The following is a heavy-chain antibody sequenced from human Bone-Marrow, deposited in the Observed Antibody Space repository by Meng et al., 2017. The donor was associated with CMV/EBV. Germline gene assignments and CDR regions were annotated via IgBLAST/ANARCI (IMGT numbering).Heavy chain of an antibody. D-gene: IGHD4-23*01. J-gene: IGHJ4*02. CDR1: GFTLATYA. V-gene: IGHV3-74*01. Sequence: GGSLRLSCAASGFTLATYAMHWVRQPPGKGLLWVSRIYTDGTITTYADSVKGRFTISRDNAKNTLYLQMNSLRAEDTAVYYCAKDTNGNLDYWGQGTLVTVSS. CDR2: IYTDGTIT. CDR3: AKDTNGNLDY.